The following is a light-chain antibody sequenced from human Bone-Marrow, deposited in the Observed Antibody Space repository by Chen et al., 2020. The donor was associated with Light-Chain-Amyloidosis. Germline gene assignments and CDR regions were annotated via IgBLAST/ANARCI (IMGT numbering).Light chain of an antibody. CDR2: DDR. V-gene: IGLV3-21*02. CDR1: KIGSTS. CDR3: QVWDRSSDRPV. Sequence: SYVLTQPSSVSVAPGQTATIACGGNKIGSTSVPWYQQTPGQAPLLVVYDDRGRPSGIPERLSGSNSGTTATLTISRVEAGDAADYYCQVWDRSSDRPVFGGGTKLTVL. J-gene: IGLJ3*02.